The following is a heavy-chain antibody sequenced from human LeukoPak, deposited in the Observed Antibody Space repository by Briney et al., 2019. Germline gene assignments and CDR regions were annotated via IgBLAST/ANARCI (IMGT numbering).Heavy chain of an antibody. V-gene: IGHV3-23*01. Sequence: PGGSLRLSCAASGFTFSSYAMSWVRQAPGKGLEWVSAISGSGGSTYYADSVKGRFTISRDNSKNTLYLQMNSLRAEDTAVYYCAKARYNWNSPLIELDYWGQGTLVTVSS. CDR3: AKARYNWNSPLIELDY. CDR2: ISGSGGST. D-gene: IGHD1-7*01. CDR1: GFTFSSYA. J-gene: IGHJ4*02.